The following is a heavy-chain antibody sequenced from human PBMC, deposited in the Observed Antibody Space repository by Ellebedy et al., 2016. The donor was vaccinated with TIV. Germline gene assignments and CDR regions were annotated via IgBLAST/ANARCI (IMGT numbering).Heavy chain of an antibody. D-gene: IGHD3-9*01. CDR1: GFTFSTYA. CDR2: IWYDGSHD. J-gene: IGHJ4*02. V-gene: IGHV3-33*01. CDR3: AREFLGTPIRYPVMDF. Sequence: PGGSLRLSCAVSGFTFSTYAMHWVRQAPGKGLEWVAVIWYDGSHDYYADSVKGRFTVSRDNNNNAMYLQMKILRVDDTAVYYCAREFLGTPIRYPVMDFWGQGTLVTVSS.